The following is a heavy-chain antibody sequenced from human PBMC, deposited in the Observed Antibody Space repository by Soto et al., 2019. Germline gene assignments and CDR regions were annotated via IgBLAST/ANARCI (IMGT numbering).Heavy chain of an antibody. CDR2: VCSSGSS. CDR1: GGSISSFC. V-gene: IGHV4-59*12. D-gene: IGHD2-2*01. J-gene: IGHJ4*02. CDR3: ARVRTEYAGLDY. Sequence: SETLSLTCNVSGGSISSFCWTWIRQSPGKGLESIGYVCSSGSSNYNPSLESRDAISRDTSKNQFSLRLTSVTAADTAVYYCARVRTEYAGLDYWGQGTLVTVSS.